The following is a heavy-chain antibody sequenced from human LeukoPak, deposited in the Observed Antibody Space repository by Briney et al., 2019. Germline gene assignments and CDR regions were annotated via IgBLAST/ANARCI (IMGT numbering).Heavy chain of an antibody. CDR3: ARGGRSGPEGY. CDR1: GFTFSSYA. CDR2: ISGSGGST. J-gene: IGHJ4*02. D-gene: IGHD3-3*01. V-gene: IGHV3-23*01. Sequence: GGSLRLSCAASGFTFSSYAMSWVRQALGKGLEWVSAISGSGGSTYYADSVKGRFTISRDNSKNTLYLQMNSLRAEDTAVYYCARGGRSGPEGYWGQGTLVTVSS.